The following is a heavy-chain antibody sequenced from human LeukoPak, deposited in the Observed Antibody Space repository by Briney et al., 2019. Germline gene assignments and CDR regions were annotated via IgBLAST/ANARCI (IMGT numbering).Heavy chain of an antibody. V-gene: IGHV4-34*01. CDR3: ARGTQSDYYDSSGYYYDAFDI. Sequence: SETLSLTCAVYGGSFSGYYWRWIRQPPGKGLEWIGEINHSGSTNYNPPLKSRVTISVDTSKNQSSLKLSSVTAADTAVYYCARGTQSDYYDSSGYYYDAFDIWGQGTMVTVSS. D-gene: IGHD3-22*01. CDR2: INHSGST. J-gene: IGHJ3*02. CDR1: GGSFSGYY.